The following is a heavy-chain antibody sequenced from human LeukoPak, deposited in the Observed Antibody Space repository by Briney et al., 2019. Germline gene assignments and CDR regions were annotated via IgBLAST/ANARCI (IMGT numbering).Heavy chain of an antibody. D-gene: IGHD3-22*01. J-gene: IGHJ4*02. Sequence: GRSLRLSCAASGFTLSNYGMHWVRQAPGKGLEWVAVIWYDGSNKYYADSVKGRFTISRDNSKNTLYLQMNSLRAEDTAMYYCAKYDNSGRAGGYWGQGTLVTVSS. CDR3: AKYDNSGRAGGY. V-gene: IGHV3-33*06. CDR1: GFTLSNYG. CDR2: IWYDGSNK.